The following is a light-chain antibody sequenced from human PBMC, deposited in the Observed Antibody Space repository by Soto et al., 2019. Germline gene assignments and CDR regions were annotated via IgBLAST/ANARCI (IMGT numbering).Light chain of an antibody. V-gene: IGLV2-8*01. CDR1: SSDVGAYKY. CDR2: EVS. CDR3: TSYVGSNIWV. J-gene: IGLJ3*02. Sequence: QSALTQPPSASGSPGQSVTISCTGTSSDVGAYKYVSWYQQYPGKAPKLMIYEVSKRPSGVPDRFSGSKSGNTASLTVSGLQAEDEADYYFTSYVGSNIWVFGGGTKLPVL.